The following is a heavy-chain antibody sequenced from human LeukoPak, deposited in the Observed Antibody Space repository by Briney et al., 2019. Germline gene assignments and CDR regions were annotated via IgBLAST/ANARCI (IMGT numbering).Heavy chain of an antibody. CDR2: IKEDGSEK. D-gene: IGHD2/OR15-2a*01. V-gene: IGHV3-7*01. CDR3: ARNSNRYMDV. J-gene: IGHJ6*03. Sequence: PGGSLRLSCAASGFTFRNYWMRWVRPAPGKGLEWVANIKEDGSEKYYVDSVKGRFTISRDNAKNSLYLQMNSLRAEDTAVYYCARNSNRYMDVWGKGTTVTVSS. CDR1: GFTFRNYW.